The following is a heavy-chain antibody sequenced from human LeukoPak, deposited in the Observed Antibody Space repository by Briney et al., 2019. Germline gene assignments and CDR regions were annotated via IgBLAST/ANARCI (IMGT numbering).Heavy chain of an antibody. Sequence: SETLSLTCTVSGGSISSSSYYWGWIRQPPGKGLEWIGSIYYSGSTYYNPSLKSRVTISVDTSKNQFSLKLSSVTAADTAVYYCATATPQYSSSLYFDYWGQGTLVTVSS. CDR2: IYYSGST. CDR3: ATATPQYSSSLYFDY. CDR1: GGSISSSSYY. D-gene: IGHD6-6*01. J-gene: IGHJ4*02. V-gene: IGHV4-39*07.